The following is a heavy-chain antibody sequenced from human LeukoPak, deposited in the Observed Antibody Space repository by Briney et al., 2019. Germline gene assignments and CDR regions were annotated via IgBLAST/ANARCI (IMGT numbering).Heavy chain of an antibody. CDR3: ARGESGELDFDF. CDR2: ISSSSSYI. CDR1: GFTFSYYS. V-gene: IGHV3-21*01. J-gene: IGHJ4*02. D-gene: IGHD1-7*01. Sequence: PGGSLRLSCAASGFTFSYYSMNWVRQAPGKGLEWVSSISSSSSYIYYADSVKGRFTISRDNAKNSLYLQMNSLRAEDTAVYYCARGESGELDFDFGGQGTLVTVYS.